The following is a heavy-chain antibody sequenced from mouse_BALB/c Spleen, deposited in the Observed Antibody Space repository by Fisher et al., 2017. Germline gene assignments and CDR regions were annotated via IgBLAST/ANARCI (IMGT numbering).Heavy chain of an antibody. CDR3: ARRDYFYAMDY. Sequence: KFKGKATLTVDKSSSTAYMQLSSLTSVDSAVYYCARRDYFYAMDYWGQGTSVTVSS. J-gene: IGHJ4*01. D-gene: IGHD1-1*01. V-gene: IGHV1-26*01.